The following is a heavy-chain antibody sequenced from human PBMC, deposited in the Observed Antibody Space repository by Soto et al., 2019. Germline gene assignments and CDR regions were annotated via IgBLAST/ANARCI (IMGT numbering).Heavy chain of an antibody. CDR3: ARGIWFGELSYFDY. CDR1: GGSISSYY. Sequence: QVQLQESGPGLVKPSETLSLTCTVSGGSISSYYWSWIRQPPGKGLEWIGYIYYSGSTNYNPSLKSRVTISVDTSKNQFSLKLSSVTAADTAVYYCARGIWFGELSYFDYWGQGTLVTVSS. D-gene: IGHD3-10*01. J-gene: IGHJ4*02. V-gene: IGHV4-59*08. CDR2: IYYSGST.